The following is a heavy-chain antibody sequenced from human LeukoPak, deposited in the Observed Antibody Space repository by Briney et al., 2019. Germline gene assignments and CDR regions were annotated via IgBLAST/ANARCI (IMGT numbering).Heavy chain of an antibody. CDR1: GGSISSGGYS. D-gene: IGHD4-17*01. Sequence: PSETLSLTCAVSGGSISSGGYSWSWIRQPPGKGLEWIGYIYHSGSTYYNPSLKSRVTISVDRSKNQFSLKLGSVTAADTAVYYCARGLEDGDYVFDYWGQGTLVTVSS. V-gene: IGHV4-30-2*01. CDR2: IYHSGST. J-gene: IGHJ4*02. CDR3: ARGLEDGDYVFDY.